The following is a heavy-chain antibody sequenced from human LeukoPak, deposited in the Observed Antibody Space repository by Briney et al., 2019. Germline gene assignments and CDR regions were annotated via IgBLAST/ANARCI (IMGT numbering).Heavy chain of an antibody. CDR3: ARDFYCLDY. CDR1: GFKFSSYA. D-gene: IGHD2-15*01. CDR2: ISGSGGST. V-gene: IGHV3-23*01. Sequence: GGSLRLSCAASGFKFSSYAMSWVRQAPGKGLEWVSGISGSGGSTYYADSVKGRFTISRDNSKNTLYLQMNSLRAEDTAVYYCARDFYCLDYWGQGTLVTVSS. J-gene: IGHJ4*02.